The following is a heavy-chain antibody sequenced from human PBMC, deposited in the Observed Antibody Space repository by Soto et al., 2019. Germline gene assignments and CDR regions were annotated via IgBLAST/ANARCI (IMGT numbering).Heavy chain of an antibody. CDR1: GGSISSGGYY. CDR3: ARDPAP. V-gene: IGHV4-31*03. J-gene: IGHJ5*02. CDR2: IYNSWST. Sequence: QVQLQESGPGLVKPSQTLSLTCTVSGGSISSGGYYWSWIRQHPGKGLEWIGYIYNSWSTCYNPSLTSRVTLSADTSKNQCSLKLSSVTAAATAVYYCARDPAPWGQGTLVTVSS.